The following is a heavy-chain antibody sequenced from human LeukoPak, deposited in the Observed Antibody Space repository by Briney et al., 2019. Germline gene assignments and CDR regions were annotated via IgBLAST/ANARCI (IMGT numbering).Heavy chain of an antibody. CDR2: INTVSSYI. CDR3: ARDLASRSFDY. D-gene: IGHD5-24*01. V-gene: IGHV3-11*06. J-gene: IGHJ4*02. CDR1: GSTLSDSY. Sequence: GGSLRLSCAASGSTLSDSYMSWIRQAPGKGLEWVSSINTVSSYIKYADSVKGRFTISRDNAKNSLYLQMNSLRAEDTAVFYCARDLASRSFDYWGQGTLVTVSS.